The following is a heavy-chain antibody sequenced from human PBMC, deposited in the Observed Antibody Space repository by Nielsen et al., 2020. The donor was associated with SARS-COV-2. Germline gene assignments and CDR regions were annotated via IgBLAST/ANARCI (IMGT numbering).Heavy chain of an antibody. V-gene: IGHV1-46*01. CDR3: ARIYYDFWSGYGMDV. J-gene: IGHJ6*02. CDR2: VNPSRGSA. Sequence: ASVKVSCKASGYTFTTYYIHWVRQAPGQGLEWMGIVNPSRGSATYVQKFQGRVTMTRDTSASTVYMELSSLRSEDTAVYYCARIYYDFWSGYGMDVWGQGTTVTVSS. D-gene: IGHD3-3*01. CDR1: GYTFTTYY.